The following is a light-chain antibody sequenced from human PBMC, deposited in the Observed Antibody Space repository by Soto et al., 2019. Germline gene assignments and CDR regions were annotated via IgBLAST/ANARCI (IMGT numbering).Light chain of an antibody. V-gene: IGKV1-5*03. CDR1: QTISSW. Sequence: DIQMTQSPSTLSGSVGDRVTITCRASQTISSWLAWYQQKPGKAPKLLIYKASTLKSGVPSRFSGSGSGTDFTLTINSLQPEDFATYYCQQGYNFPRAFGQGTKVDIK. J-gene: IGKJ1*01. CDR3: QQGYNFPRA. CDR2: KAS.